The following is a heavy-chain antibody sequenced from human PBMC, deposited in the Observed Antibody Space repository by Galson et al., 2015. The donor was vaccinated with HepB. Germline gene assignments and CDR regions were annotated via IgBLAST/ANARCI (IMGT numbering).Heavy chain of an antibody. CDR2: VYYTGDT. CDR1: GDSVSRGSYY. CDR3: ASLVGASPGYY. J-gene: IGHJ4*02. Sequence: SETLSLTCTVSGDSVSRGSYYWGWIRQPPGKGLEWIGSVYYTGDTYYTPPLKSRVTVSMDTSKNQVSLKLRSVTAADTAVYYCASLVGASPGYYWGQGTLVTFAA. D-gene: IGHD1-26*01. V-gene: IGHV4-39*01.